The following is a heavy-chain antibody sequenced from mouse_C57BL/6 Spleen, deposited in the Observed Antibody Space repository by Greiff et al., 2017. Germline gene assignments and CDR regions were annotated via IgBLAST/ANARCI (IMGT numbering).Heavy chain of an antibody. V-gene: IGHV10-3*01. CDR3: VRGSWAYYSKDYAMDY. CDR1: GFTFNTYA. D-gene: IGHD2-5*01. CDR2: IRSKSSNYAT. Sequence: EVQVVESGGGLVQPKGSLKLSCAASGFTFNTYAMHWVRQAPGKGLEWVARIRSKSSNYATYYADSVKDRFTISRDDSQSMLYLQMNNLKTEDTAMYYCVRGSWAYYSKDYAMDYWGQGTSVTVSS. J-gene: IGHJ4*01.